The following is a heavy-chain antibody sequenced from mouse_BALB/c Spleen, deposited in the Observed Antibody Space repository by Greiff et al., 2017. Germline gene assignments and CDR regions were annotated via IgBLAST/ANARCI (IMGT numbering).Heavy chain of an antibody. V-gene: IGHV1-82*01. Sequence: VKLQQSGPELVKPGASVKISCKASGYAFSSSWMNWVKQRPGQGLEWIGRIYPGDGDTNYNGKFKGKATLTADKSSSTAYMQLSSLTSVDSAVYFCARYYYDPTGAMDYWGQGTSVTVSS. J-gene: IGHJ4*01. CDR3: ARYYYDPTGAMDY. CDR1: GYAFSSSW. D-gene: IGHD2-4*01. CDR2: IYPGDGDT.